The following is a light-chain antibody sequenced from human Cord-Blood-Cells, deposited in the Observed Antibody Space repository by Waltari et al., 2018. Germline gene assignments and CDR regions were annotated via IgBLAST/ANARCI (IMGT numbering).Light chain of an antibody. CDR2: AAS. J-gene: IGKJ3*01. V-gene: IGKV1-39*01. Sequence: DIQMTQSPSSLSASVGDRVTITCRASQSISSYLNGYQQKPGKAPKLLIYAASSLQSGVPSRFSGSGSGTDFTLTISSLQPEDFATYYCQQSYSTPFTFGPGTTVDI. CDR1: QSISSY. CDR3: QQSYSTPFT.